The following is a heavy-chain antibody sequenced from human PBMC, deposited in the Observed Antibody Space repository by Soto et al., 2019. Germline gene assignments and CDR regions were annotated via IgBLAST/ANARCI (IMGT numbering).Heavy chain of an antibody. D-gene: IGHD1-26*01. V-gene: IGHV5-51*01. J-gene: IGHJ4*02. Sequence: EVQLVQSGAEVKKPGESLKISCKGSGYSFTSYWIGWVRQMPGKGLEWMGIIYPGDSDTRYSPSFQGQVTISADKYISTDYLQWSSLNASDTVMYYCASREGGSYGLAYFDYWGQGTLVTVSS. CDR3: ASREGGSYGLAYFDY. CDR1: GYSFTSYW. CDR2: IYPGDSDT.